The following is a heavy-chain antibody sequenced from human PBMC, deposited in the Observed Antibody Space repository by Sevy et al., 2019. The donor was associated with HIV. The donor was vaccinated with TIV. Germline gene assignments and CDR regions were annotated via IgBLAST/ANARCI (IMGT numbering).Heavy chain of an antibody. V-gene: IGHV3-9*01. J-gene: IGHJ2*01. CDR3: AKDFDYYYHSSGSSPTGYFDL. CDR1: GFTFDDYA. Sequence: GGSLRLSCAASGFTFDDYAMNWVRQAPGKGLEWVSGISWNSGSIGYADSVKGRFTISRDNAKNSLYLQMNSLRAEDTALYYCAKDFDYYYHSSGSSPTGYFDLWGRGTLVTVSS. D-gene: IGHD3-22*01. CDR2: ISWNSGSI.